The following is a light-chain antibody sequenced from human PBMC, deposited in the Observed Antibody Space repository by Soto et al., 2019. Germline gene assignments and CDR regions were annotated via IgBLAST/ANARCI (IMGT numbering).Light chain of an antibody. CDR1: QSVSSN. V-gene: IGKV3-15*01. CDR2: GAS. CDR3: KQYNNWPQT. Sequence: EIVMTQSPATLSVSPGARATLSCRASQSVSSNLAWYQQKPGQAPRLLIYGASTRATGIPARFSGSGSGTEFTLTISSLQSEDFAVYYCKQYNNWPQTFGQGTKVDIK. J-gene: IGKJ1*01.